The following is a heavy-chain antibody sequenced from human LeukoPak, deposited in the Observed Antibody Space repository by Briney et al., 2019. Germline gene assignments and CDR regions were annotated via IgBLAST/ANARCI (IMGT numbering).Heavy chain of an antibody. CDR3: ARDLGSGYDSNNPYYSDY. J-gene: IGHJ4*02. D-gene: IGHD3-22*01. V-gene: IGHV1-2*02. Sequence: ASVKVSCKASGYTFTGYYMHWVRQAPGQGLEWMGWINPNSGGTNYAQKFQGRVTMTRDTSISTAYMELSRLRSDDTAVYYCARDLGSGYDSNNPYYSDYWGQGTLVTVSS. CDR1: GYTFTGYY. CDR2: INPNSGGT.